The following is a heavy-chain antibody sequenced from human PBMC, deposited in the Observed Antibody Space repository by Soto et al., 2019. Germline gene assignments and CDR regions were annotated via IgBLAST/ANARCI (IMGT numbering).Heavy chain of an antibody. CDR2: ISGSGGST. CDR1: VFTFSSYA. J-gene: IGHJ4*02. Sequence: PWWSLRLSCSASVFTFSSYAMSWFCQAPGKGLEWVSAISGSGGSTYYADSVKGRFTISRDNSKNTLYLQMNSLRAEDTAVYYCAKKMATIRHSGQGTLVTVSS. D-gene: IGHD5-12*01. CDR3: AKKMATIRH. V-gene: IGHV3-23*01.